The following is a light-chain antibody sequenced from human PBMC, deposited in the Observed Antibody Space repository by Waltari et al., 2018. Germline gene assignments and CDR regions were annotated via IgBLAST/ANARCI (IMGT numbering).Light chain of an antibody. J-gene: IGLJ2*01. CDR1: TSDIGNHDY. V-gene: IGLV2-14*01. Sequence: QSALTQPASVSGSPGQSITISCTGTTSDIGNHDYVSWYQQHPGKAPKLLLYEGTNRPLVVSTRFSRAKSGSTASLTISGLQADDEAHYYCSSYTGSSTLLVFGGGTDLTVL. CDR2: EGT. CDR3: SSYTGSSTLLV.